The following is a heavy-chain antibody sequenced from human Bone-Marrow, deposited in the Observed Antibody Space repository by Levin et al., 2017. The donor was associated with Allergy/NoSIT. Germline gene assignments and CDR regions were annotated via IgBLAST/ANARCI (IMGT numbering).Heavy chain of an antibody. CDR2: ISYDGSNK. D-gene: IGHD2-2*01. V-gene: IGHV3-30*18. CDR3: AKRFVRPSAAPPIGPHNYHYYGMDV. J-gene: IGHJ6*02. CDR1: GFTFSSYG. Sequence: GGSLRLSCAASGFTFSSYGMHWVRQAPGKGLEWVAVISYDGSNKYYADSVKGRFTISRDNSKNTLYLQMNSLRAEDTAVYYCAKRFVRPSAAPPIGPHNYHYYGMDVWGQGTTVTVSS.